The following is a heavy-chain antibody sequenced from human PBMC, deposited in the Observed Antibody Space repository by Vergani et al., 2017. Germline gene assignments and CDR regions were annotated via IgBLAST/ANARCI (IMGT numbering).Heavy chain of an antibody. J-gene: IGHJ5*02. CDR1: GVSVPDYN. CDR3: AGDTHSWQRADL. CDR2: LSTTGCA. V-gene: IGHV4-59*02. D-gene: IGHD6-13*01. Sequence: QAQLQESGPGLVKPSETLSPNCHVFGVSVPDYNCNWIRQAPGKGLEWIGSLSTTGCATHASHNPSLKSRVSISVYTSKRQFSLRLTSVSAADSAIFYCAGDTHSWQRADLWGQGLLVSVSS.